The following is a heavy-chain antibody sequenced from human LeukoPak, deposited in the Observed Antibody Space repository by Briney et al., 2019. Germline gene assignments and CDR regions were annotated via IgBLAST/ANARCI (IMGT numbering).Heavy chain of an antibody. V-gene: IGHV4-38-2*02. CDR1: GYSISGGYY. J-gene: IGHJ4*02. CDR3: ARERRNTAYFYDSGGYYVEY. Sequence: SETLSLTCAVSGYSISGGYYWAWLRQPPGKGLEWIGSIYHSGSTYYNPSLKSRVTISVDTSKNQLSLRLSSATAADTAIYYCARERRNTAYFYDSGGYYVEYWGQGTLVTVSS. D-gene: IGHD3-22*01. CDR2: IYHSGST.